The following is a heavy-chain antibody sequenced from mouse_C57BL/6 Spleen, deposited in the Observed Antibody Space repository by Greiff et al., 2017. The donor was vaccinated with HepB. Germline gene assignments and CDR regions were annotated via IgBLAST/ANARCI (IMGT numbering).Heavy chain of an antibody. CDR3: ARNYGPYDGRYYAMDY. CDR1: GFSLTSYG. D-gene: IGHD2-3*01. V-gene: IGHV2-2*01. CDR2: IWSGGST. Sequence: QVQLQQSGPGLVQPSQSLSITCTVSGFSLTSYGVHWVRQSPGKGLEWLGVIWSGGSTDYNAAFISRLSISKDNSKSQVFFKMNSLQADDTAIYYCARNYGPYDGRYYAMDYWGQGTSVTVSS. J-gene: IGHJ4*01.